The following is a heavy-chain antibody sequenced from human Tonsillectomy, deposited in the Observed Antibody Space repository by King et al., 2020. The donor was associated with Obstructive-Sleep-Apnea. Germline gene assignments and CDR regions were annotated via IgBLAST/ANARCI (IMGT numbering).Heavy chain of an antibody. Sequence: QLVQSGTEVKKPGASVRVSCKASGYKFSSYGITWVRQAPGQGPEWMGWISGYNGHTKYAQKFQGRVTMTTDTSTSTVYLELRSLTSDDTAVYYCAREWGCTGGSCYHRTFDCWGQGTLVTVSS. D-gene: IGHD2-15*01. CDR3: AREWGCTGGSCYHRTFDC. CDR1: GYKFSSYG. V-gene: IGHV1-18*01. J-gene: IGHJ4*02. CDR2: ISGYNGHT.